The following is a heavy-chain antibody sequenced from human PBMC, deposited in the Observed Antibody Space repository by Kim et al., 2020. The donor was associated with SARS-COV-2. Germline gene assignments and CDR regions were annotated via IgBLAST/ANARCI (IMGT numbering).Heavy chain of an antibody. Sequence: SETLSLTCTVSGGSISSGGYYWSWIRQHPGKGLEWIGYIYYSGSTYYNPSLKSRVTISVDTSKNQFSLKLSSVTAADTAVYYCARDVDKPKLLESGGMDVWGQGTTVTVSS. V-gene: IGHV4-31*03. CDR2: IYYSGST. J-gene: IGHJ6*02. CDR1: GGSISSGGYY. CDR3: ARDVDKPKLLESGGMDV. D-gene: IGHD1-26*01.